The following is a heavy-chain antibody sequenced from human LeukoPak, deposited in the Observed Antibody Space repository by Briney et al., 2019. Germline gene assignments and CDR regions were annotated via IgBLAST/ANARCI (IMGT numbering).Heavy chain of an antibody. CDR2: IKEEGSEK. D-gene: IGHD3-10*01. Sequence: PGGSLRLSCAAPGFTFSSYWMSWVRQAPGKGLEWVANIKEEGSEKYYVDSVKRRFTIFRDNAKNSLYLQINSLRAEDTAVYYCAFGSSPWGQGSLVTVSS. CDR3: AFGSSP. CDR1: GFTFSSYW. J-gene: IGHJ5*02. V-gene: IGHV3-7*01.